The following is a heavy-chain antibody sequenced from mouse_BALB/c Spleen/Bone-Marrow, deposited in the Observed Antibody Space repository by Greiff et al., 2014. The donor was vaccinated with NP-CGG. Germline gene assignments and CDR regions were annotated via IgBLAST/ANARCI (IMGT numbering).Heavy chain of an antibody. CDR2: IYPGGGYT. CDR1: GYTFTNYW. CDR3: AIHGEAMDY. J-gene: IGHJ4*01. Sequence: VQLQQSGAELVRPGTSVKMSCKAAGYTFTNYWIGWVKQRPGYGLEWIGDIYPGGGYTNYNEKFKGKATLTADTSSSTAYMQLSSLTSEDSAVYYGAIHGEAMDYWGQGTSVTVSS. V-gene: IGHV1-63*02.